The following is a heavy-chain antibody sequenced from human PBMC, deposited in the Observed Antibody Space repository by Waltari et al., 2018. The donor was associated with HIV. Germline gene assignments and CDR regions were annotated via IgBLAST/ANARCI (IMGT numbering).Heavy chain of an antibody. V-gene: IGHV4-38-2*02. J-gene: IGHJ4*02. CDR3: ASTYYDLLEGWYFDF. CDR2: ISHSGTT. D-gene: IGHD3-3*01. Sequence: QVQLQESGPGLVKPSETLSLTCSVSDYSITSGYYWGWIRQSPGGGLEWIGSISHSGTTVYSPSLERRITLFRNTSKTQFFLNLTSATAADTAVYYCASTYYDLLEGWYFDFWGQGRLVTVSS. CDR1: DYSITSGYY.